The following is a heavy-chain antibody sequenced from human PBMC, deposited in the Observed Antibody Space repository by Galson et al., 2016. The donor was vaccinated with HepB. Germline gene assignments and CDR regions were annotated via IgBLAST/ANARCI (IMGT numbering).Heavy chain of an antibody. CDR1: GFTFRSYG. V-gene: IGHV3-33*01. CDR2: IWHDGSYK. Sequence: SLRLSCAASGFTFRSYGMHWVRQAPGKGLEWVAFIWHDGSYKTYADSVKGRFTVSRDNSKNMLFLQMISLGVEDTAVYHCVGDRASRQGPLDYWGQGSLVTVSS. J-gene: IGHJ4*02. CDR3: VGDRASRQGPLDY.